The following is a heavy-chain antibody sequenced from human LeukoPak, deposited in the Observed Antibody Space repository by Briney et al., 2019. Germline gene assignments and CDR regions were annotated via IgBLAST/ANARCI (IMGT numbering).Heavy chain of an antibody. J-gene: IGHJ4*02. CDR1: GFTFSSYA. V-gene: IGHV3-30-3*01. Sequence: GGSLRLSCAASGFTFSSYAMHWVRQAPGKGLEWVAVISYDGSNKYYADSVKGRFTISRDNSKNTLYLQMNSLRAEDTAVYYCARGYYDSSGYYWGYFDYWAREPWSPSPQ. D-gene: IGHD3-22*01. CDR2: ISYDGSNK. CDR3: ARGYYDSSGYYWGYFDY.